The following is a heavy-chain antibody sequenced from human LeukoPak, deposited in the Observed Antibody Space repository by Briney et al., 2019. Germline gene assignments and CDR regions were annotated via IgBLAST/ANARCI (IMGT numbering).Heavy chain of an antibody. Sequence: TSETLSLTCTVSGGSISSYYWSWIRQPAGKGLEWIGRIYTSGSTNYNPSLKSRVTMSVDTSKNQFSLKLSSVTAADTAVYYCARDGPLGATSLDYYYYGVDVWGQGTTVTVSS. CDR3: ARDGPLGATSLDYYYYGVDV. D-gene: IGHD1-26*01. CDR1: GGSISSYY. CDR2: IYTSGST. V-gene: IGHV4-4*07. J-gene: IGHJ6*02.